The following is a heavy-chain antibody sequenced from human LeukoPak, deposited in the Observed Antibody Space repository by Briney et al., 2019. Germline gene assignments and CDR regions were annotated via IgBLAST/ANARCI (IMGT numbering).Heavy chain of an antibody. V-gene: IGHV4-34*01. Sequence: SDTLSLTCAVYGWSFRGYYWSWIRQPPGKGLEWIGEYNHSGSTNYNPSLKSRVTISVDTSKNQFSLKLSAVTAADMAVYYCARKAGSGWSLLWYYGMDVWGQGTTVTVSS. CDR3: ARKAGSGWSLLWYYGMDV. CDR1: GWSFRGYY. D-gene: IGHD6-19*01. J-gene: IGHJ6*02. CDR2: YNHSGST.